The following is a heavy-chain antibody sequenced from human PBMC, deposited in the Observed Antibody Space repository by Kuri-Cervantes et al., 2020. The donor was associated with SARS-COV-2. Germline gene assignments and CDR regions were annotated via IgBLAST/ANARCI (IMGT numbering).Heavy chain of an antibody. V-gene: IGHV3-9*01. CDR2: INWNSGDV. CDR1: GFSFDDFA. J-gene: IGHJ3*02. Sequence: GGSLRLSCFASGFSFDDFAMHWVRQGPGKGLEWVSGINWNSGDVAYADSVKGRFTISRDNAKNSLYLQMNSLRAEDTAVYYCAREPHLTTYYDFWSGRGDAFDIWGQGTMVTVSS. D-gene: IGHD3-3*01. CDR3: AREPHLTTYYDFWSGRGDAFDI.